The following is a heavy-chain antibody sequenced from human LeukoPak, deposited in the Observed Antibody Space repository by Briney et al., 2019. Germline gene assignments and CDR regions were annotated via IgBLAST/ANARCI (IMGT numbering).Heavy chain of an antibody. V-gene: IGHV3-23*01. CDR3: AKGGVITTSPRLGY. CDR2: ISGSGGST. Sequence: GGSLRLSCAASGFTFSSYAVSWVRQAPGKGLEWVSAISGSGGSTYYADSVKGRFTISRDNSKNTLYLRMNSLRAEDTAVYYCAKGGVITTSPRLGYWGQGTLVTVSS. D-gene: IGHD3-22*01. CDR1: GFTFSSYA. J-gene: IGHJ4*02.